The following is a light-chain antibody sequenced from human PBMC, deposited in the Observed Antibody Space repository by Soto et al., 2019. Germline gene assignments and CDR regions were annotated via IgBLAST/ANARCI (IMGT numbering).Light chain of an antibody. Sequence: QSVLTQPASVSRSPGQSITISCTGSSSDVGGYNYVSWYQNHPGTAPKLMIYEVSNRPSGVSNRFSGSKSGNTASLTISGLQAEDESDYYCSSYTSSSALVFGGGTKVTVL. CDR3: SSYTSSSALV. CDR1: SSDVGGYNY. V-gene: IGLV2-14*01. CDR2: EVS. J-gene: IGLJ2*01.